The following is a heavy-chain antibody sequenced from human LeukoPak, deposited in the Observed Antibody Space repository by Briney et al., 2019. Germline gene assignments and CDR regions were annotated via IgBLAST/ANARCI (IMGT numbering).Heavy chain of an antibody. J-gene: IGHJ3*02. CDR3: ARGTTIFGVSLSAFDI. Sequence: ASVKASCKASGYTFTSYGISWVRQAPGQGLEWMGWISAYNGNTNYAQNLQGRVTMTTDTSTSTAYMELRSLRSDDTAVYYCARGTTIFGVSLSAFDIWGQGTMVTVSS. CDR2: ISAYNGNT. V-gene: IGHV1-18*01. CDR1: GYTFTSYG. D-gene: IGHD3-3*01.